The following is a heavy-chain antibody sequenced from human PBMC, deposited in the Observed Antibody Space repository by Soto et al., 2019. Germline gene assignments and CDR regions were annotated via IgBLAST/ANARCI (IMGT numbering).Heavy chain of an antibody. CDR2: LFYTGST. Sequence: QVQLQVSGPGLVKPSATLSLTCTVSGDSIKNYYWSWIRQPPGKGLEWIGYLFYTGSTNHNPSLKGRVTMSFDISNNQFSLRLSSVTAADTAVYYCAKSRDGYNLNAIDQWGQGVLVPVSS. V-gene: IGHV4-59*01. CDR3: AKSRDGYNLNAIDQ. J-gene: IGHJ4*02. D-gene: IGHD5-12*01. CDR1: GDSIKNYY.